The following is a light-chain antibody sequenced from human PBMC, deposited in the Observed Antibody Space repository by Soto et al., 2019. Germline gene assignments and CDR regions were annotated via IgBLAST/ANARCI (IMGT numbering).Light chain of an antibody. J-gene: IGLJ2*01. CDR3: QTWDTGARVV. CDR2: LSSDGSH. Sequence: QLVLTQSPSASASLGASVKLTCTLSSGHSSYAIAWHQQQPEKGPRYLMKLSSDGSHSKGDGIPDRFSGSSSGAERYLTISSRQSEDEADYYCQTWDTGARVVFGGGTQLTVL. CDR1: SGHSSYA. V-gene: IGLV4-69*01.